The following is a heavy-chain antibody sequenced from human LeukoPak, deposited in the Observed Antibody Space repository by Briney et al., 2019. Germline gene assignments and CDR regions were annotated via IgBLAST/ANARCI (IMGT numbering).Heavy chain of an antibody. V-gene: IGHV3-23*01. CDR3: ARDFFHSSESRPFDY. J-gene: IGHJ4*02. D-gene: IGHD3-22*01. CDR2: IPGSGGAT. CDR1: GFTFSSYA. Sequence: GGYLRLSCEASGFTFSSYAIRWVRQAPGTGLEWVSSIPGSGGATYYADSVRGRFSISRDSSKNTVYLQMNSLRDEDTAVYYCARDFFHSSESRPFDYWGQGTLVTVSS.